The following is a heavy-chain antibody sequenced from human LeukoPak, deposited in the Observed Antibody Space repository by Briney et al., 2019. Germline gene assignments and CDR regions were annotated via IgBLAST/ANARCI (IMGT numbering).Heavy chain of an antibody. V-gene: IGHV3-21*01. Sequence: GGSLRLSCAASGFIFSSYRMNWVRQAPGKGLEWVSDISSSSSHIYYADSVKGRFTISRDNSKNTLYLQMNSLRAEDTAVYYCARGSGSSSLNWFDPWGQGTLVTVSS. CDR3: ARGSGSSSLNWFDP. CDR1: GFIFSSYR. J-gene: IGHJ5*02. D-gene: IGHD6-6*01. CDR2: ISSSSSHI.